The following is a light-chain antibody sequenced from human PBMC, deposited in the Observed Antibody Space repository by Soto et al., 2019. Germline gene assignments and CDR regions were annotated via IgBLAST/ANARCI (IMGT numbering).Light chain of an antibody. V-gene: IGKV3-20*01. CDR3: QQYGSTPPIT. Sequence: EIVLTQSPGTLSLSPGERATLSCRASQSVSSSYLAWYQQKPGQAPRLLIYGASSRTTGIPDRFSGSGSGTDLTLAISRQEPDDFAVYYCQQYGSTPPITFGQGTLLEIK. CDR1: QSVSSSY. J-gene: IGKJ5*01. CDR2: GAS.